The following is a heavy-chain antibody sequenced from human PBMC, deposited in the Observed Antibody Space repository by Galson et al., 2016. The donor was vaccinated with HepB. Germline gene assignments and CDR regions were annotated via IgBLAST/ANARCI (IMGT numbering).Heavy chain of an antibody. CDR1: EFTFSGDD. Sequence: SLRLSCAASEFTFSGDDMNWVRQAPGKGLEWVSYISSSSRHIYYADSVKGRFTISRDNARKSLYLQMNSLRVEDTAIYFCSRDTHTYARSSGMDVWGQGTSVTVSS. D-gene: IGHD6-6*01. J-gene: IGHJ6*02. V-gene: IGHV3-21*01. CDR2: ISSSSRHI. CDR3: SRDTHTYARSSGMDV.